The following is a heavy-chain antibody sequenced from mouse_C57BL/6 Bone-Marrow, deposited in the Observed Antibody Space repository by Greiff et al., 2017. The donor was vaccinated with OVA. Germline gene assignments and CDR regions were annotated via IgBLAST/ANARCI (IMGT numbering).Heavy chain of an antibody. D-gene: IGHD2-2*01. CDR1: GFTFSSYG. CDR3: AKTGEWLRRGDFDY. CDR2: ISSGGSYT. V-gene: IGHV5-6*01. J-gene: IGHJ2*01. Sequence: EVHLVESGGDLVKPGGSLKLSCAASGFTFSSYGMSWVRQTPDKRLEWVATISSGGSYTYYPDSVKGRFTISRDNAKNTLYLQMSSLKSEDTAMYYCAKTGEWLRRGDFDYWGQGTTLTVSS.